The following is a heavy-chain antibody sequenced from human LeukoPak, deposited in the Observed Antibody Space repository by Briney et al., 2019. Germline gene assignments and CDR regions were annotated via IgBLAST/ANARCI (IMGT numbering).Heavy chain of an antibody. D-gene: IGHD4-17*01. CDR3: ARGGYGDYLFDY. J-gene: IGHJ4*02. CDR1: GGSISSGGYS. CDR2: IYHSGST. Sequence: SETLSLTCAVSGGSISSGGYSWSWIRQPPGKGLEWIGYIYHSGSTYYNPSLKSRVTISVDRSKNQFSLKLSSVTAADTAVYYCARGGYGDYLFDYWGQGTLVTVSS. V-gene: IGHV4-30-2*01.